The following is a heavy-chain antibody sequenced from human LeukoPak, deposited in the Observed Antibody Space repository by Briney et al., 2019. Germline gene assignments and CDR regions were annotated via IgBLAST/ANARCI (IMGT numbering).Heavy chain of an antibody. CDR2: IIPIFGTA. J-gene: IGHJ6*03. D-gene: IGHD4-23*01. Sequence: SVTVSFKASGGTFSSYAISWVRQAPGQGLEWMGGIIPIFGTANYAQKFQGRVTITTDESTSTAYMELSSLRSEDTAVYYCARTTVVTPYYYYYMDVWGKGTTVTVSS. V-gene: IGHV1-69*05. CDR1: GGTFSSYA. CDR3: ARTTVVTPYYYYYMDV.